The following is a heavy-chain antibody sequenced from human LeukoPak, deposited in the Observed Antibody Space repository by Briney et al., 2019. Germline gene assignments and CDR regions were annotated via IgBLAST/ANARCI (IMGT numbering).Heavy chain of an antibody. CDR2: IKEDGSEK. CDR1: GFTFSTSW. D-gene: IGHD3-22*01. Sequence: GGSLRLSCAASGFTFSTSWMHWVRQAPGKGLEWVANIKEDGSEKYHADSVKGRFSISRDNAKNSLYLQMNSLRAEDTAVYYCAREGYYDSSGYPLPWGQGTLVTVSS. V-gene: IGHV3-7*01. CDR3: AREGYYDSSGYPLP. J-gene: IGHJ4*02.